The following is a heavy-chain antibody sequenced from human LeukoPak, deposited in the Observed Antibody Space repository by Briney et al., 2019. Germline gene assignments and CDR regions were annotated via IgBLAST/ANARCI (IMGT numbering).Heavy chain of an antibody. D-gene: IGHD6-19*01. CDR3: TTEFRIAVAWREYYFYY. CDR1: GFTFSNAW. Sequence: GGSLRLSCAASGFTFSNAWMSWVRQAPGKGLEWVGRIKSKTDGGTTDYAAPVKGRFTISRDDSKSTLYLQMNSLKTEDTAVYYCTTEFRIAVAWREYYFYYWGQGTLVTVSS. V-gene: IGHV3-15*01. CDR2: IKSKTDGGTT. J-gene: IGHJ4*02.